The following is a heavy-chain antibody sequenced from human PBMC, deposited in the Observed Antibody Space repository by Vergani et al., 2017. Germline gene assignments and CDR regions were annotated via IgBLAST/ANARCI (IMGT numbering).Heavy chain of an antibody. CDR2: IYTSGST. CDR3: AGYSYGDAFDI. J-gene: IGHJ3*02. D-gene: IGHD5-18*01. V-gene: IGHV4-61*02. CDR1: GGSISSGSYY. Sequence: QVQLQESGPGLVKPSQTLSLTCTVSGGSISSGSYYWSWIRQPAGKGLEWIGRIYTSGSTNYNLSLKSRVTISVDTSKNQFSLKMSSVTAADTAVYYCAGYSYGDAFDIWGQGTMVTVSS.